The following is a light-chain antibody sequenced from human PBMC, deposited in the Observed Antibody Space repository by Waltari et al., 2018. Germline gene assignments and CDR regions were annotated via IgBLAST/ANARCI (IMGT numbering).Light chain of an antibody. V-gene: IGLV2-14*01. CDR3: CSFTSRSTWV. Sequence: QSALTQPASVSGSPGQSITISCTGTSSDVGGYNYVSWYQQHPGKVPKLLIFDVSNRPSGVSNRFPGSKSGNTASLTISGLQAEDESDYYCCSFTSRSTWVFGGGTKLTVL. CDR2: DVS. CDR1: SSDVGGYNY. J-gene: IGLJ3*02.